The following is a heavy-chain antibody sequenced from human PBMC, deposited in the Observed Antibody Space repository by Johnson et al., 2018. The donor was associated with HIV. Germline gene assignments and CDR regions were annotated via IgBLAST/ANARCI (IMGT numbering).Heavy chain of an antibody. CDR2: ISYDGSNK. J-gene: IGHJ3*02. D-gene: IGHD3-10*01. CDR1: GFTFSNYA. V-gene: IGHV3-30*04. Sequence: QVQLVESGGGVVQPGGSLRLSCAASGFTFSNYAIHWVRQAPGKGLEWVAVISYDGSNKYYADSVKGRFTISRDNSKKTLSLQMNSLRPEDTAVYYCAKSSSATYYGDAFDMWGQGTMVTVSS. CDR3: AKSSSATYYGDAFDM.